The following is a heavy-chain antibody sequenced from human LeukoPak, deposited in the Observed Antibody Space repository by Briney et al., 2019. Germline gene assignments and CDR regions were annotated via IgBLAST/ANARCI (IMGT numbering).Heavy chain of an antibody. Sequence: GGSLRLSCAASGFTFSSYAMHWVRQAPGKGLEWVAVISYDGSNKYYADSVKGRFTISRDNSKNTLYLQMNSLGAEDTAVYYCARDGFSSSWYPTYYYYYGMDVWGQGTTVTVSS. CDR1: GFTFSSYA. V-gene: IGHV3-30-3*01. CDR2: ISYDGSNK. D-gene: IGHD6-13*01. CDR3: ARDGFSSSWYPTYYYYYGMDV. J-gene: IGHJ6*02.